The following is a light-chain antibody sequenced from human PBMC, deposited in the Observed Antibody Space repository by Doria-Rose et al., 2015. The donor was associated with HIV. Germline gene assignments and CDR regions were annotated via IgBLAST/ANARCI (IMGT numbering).Light chain of an antibody. CDR1: QSLLYTSKNY. V-gene: IGKV4-1*01. J-gene: IGKJ3*01. CDR3: QQYYDTPS. CDR2: WAS. Sequence: DIRVTQSPESLGMSLGERATLNCKSNQSLLYTSKNYLAWYQQKPGQPPKLLIYWASTRQSGAPARFSGSGSVTDCTLTISSLEAEDVAVYYCQQYYDTPSFGPGTTVDIK.